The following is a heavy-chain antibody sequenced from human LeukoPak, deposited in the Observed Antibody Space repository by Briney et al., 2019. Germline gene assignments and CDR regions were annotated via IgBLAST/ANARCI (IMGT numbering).Heavy chain of an antibody. CDR3: ARDLYGGNSADY. CDR2: ISAYNGNT. Sequence: ASVKVSCTASGYTFTSYGISWVRQAPGQGLEWMGWISAYNGNTNYAQKLQGRVTMTTDTSTSTAYMELRSLRSDDTAVYYCARDLYGGNSADYWGQGTLVTVSS. J-gene: IGHJ4*02. V-gene: IGHV1-18*01. D-gene: IGHD4-17*01. CDR1: GYTFTSYG.